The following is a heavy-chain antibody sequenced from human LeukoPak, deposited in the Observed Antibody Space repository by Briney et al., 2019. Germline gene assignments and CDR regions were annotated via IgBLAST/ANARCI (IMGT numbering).Heavy chain of an antibody. V-gene: IGHV3-48*03. D-gene: IGHD2-15*01. CDR1: GFTFSSYE. Sequence: PGGSLRLSRAASGFTFSSYEMNWVRQAPGKGLEWVPYISSSGSTIYYADSVKGRFTISRDNAKNSLYLQMNSLRAEDTAVYYCARVGGMVGGAFDIWGQGIMVTVSS. J-gene: IGHJ3*02. CDR3: ARVGGMVGGAFDI. CDR2: ISSSGSTI.